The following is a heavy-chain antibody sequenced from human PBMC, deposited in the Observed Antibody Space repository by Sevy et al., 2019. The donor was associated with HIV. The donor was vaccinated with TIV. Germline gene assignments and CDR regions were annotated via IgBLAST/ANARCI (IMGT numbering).Heavy chain of an antibody. V-gene: IGHV3-11*01. D-gene: IGHD1-26*01. CDR3: AKDRVWDVGDVFEI. Sequence: GGSLRLSCAASGFTFSDYYMSWIRQAPGKGLEWVSYISSSGSTIYYADSVKGRFTISRDNSKNTLYLQMNSLRPEDTAVYYCAKDRVWDVGDVFEIWGLGTMVTVSS. CDR1: GFTFSDYY. J-gene: IGHJ3*02. CDR2: ISSSGSTI.